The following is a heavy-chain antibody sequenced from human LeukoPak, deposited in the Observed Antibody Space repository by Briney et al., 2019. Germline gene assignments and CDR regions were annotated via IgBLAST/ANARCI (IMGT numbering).Heavy chain of an antibody. CDR3: VRLRRNSDTSGFYYYYDF. CDR2: ICVRSNYI. J-gene: IGHJ4*02. D-gene: IGHD3-22*01. CDR1: GYTFSSYS. V-gene: IGHV3-21*01. Sequence: PGGSLRLSCLASGYTFSSYSINWVRQARGKGLEWVSSICVRSNYIYYADSVRGRFGISRDDARDSLYLQMNSLRAEDTAVYYCVRLRRNSDTSGFYYYYDFGGQGTLVTVSS.